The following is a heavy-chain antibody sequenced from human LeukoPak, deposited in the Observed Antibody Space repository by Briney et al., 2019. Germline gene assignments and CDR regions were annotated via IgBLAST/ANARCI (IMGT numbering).Heavy chain of an antibody. Sequence: GGSLRLSCEASGFTFNSYAMNWVRQAPGKGLEWLSMISGSGDNTYYADSVKGRFTISRDNSKNTLYLQMSSLGAGDTAIYYCAKTIHSDFWRGYYSYIDYWGRGTLVTVSS. CDR1: GFTFNSYA. J-gene: IGHJ4*02. D-gene: IGHD3-3*01. V-gene: IGHV3-23*01. CDR3: AKTIHSDFWRGYYSYIDY. CDR2: ISGSGDNT.